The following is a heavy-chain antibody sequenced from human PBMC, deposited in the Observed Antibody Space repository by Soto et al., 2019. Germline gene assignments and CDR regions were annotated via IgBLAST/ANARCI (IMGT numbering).Heavy chain of an antibody. CDR1: GFTFSSYG. D-gene: IGHD6-13*01. J-gene: IGHJ6*02. CDR2: IWYDGSNK. V-gene: IGHV3-33*01. CDR3: ARLRHEGPPGIAAAGDYYYYGMDV. Sequence: GGSLRLSCAASGFTFSSYGMHWVRQAPGKGLEWVAVIWYDGSNKYYADSVKGRFTISRDNSKNTLYLQMNSLRAEDTAVYYCARLRHEGPPGIAAAGDYYYYGMDVWGQGTTVTVSS.